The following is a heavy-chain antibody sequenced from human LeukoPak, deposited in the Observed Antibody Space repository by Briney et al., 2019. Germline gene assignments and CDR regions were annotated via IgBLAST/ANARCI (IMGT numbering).Heavy chain of an antibody. CDR2: ISISGSTI. CDR3: ARGGGHGHILHGFDI. D-gene: IGHD5-24*01. Sequence: GGSLRLSCAAPGFTFSNYEMNWVRQAPGKGLEWLSYISISGSTIYYADSVKGRFTISRDNVENTLYLQMNSLRVEDTAVYFCARGGGHGHILHGFDIWGQGTAVTVSS. CDR1: GFTFSNYE. J-gene: IGHJ3*02. V-gene: IGHV3-48*03.